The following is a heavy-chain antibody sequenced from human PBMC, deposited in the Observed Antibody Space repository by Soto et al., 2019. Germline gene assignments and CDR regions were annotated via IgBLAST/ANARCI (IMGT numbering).Heavy chain of an antibody. Sequence: QVQLVESGGGVVQPGRSLRLSCAASGFTFSSYGMHWVRQAPGKGLEWVAVISYDGSNKYYADSVKGRFTISRDNSKNTLYLQMNSLRAEDTAVYYCAKDDHNKGFGELSYYYYGMDVWGQGTTVTVSS. D-gene: IGHD3-10*01. V-gene: IGHV3-30*18. CDR1: GFTFSSYG. CDR2: ISYDGSNK. J-gene: IGHJ6*02. CDR3: AKDDHNKGFGELSYYYYGMDV.